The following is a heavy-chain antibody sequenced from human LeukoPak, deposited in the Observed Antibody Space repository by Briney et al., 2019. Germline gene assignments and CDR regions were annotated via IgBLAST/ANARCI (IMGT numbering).Heavy chain of an antibody. V-gene: IGHV3-21*01. D-gene: IGHD1-26*01. Sequence: GGSLRLSCAASGFIFSNYAMSWVRQAPGRALEWVSSITSSGTYIFYADLVKGRFTISRDNAKNSLYLQMNSLGPEDTAVYYCARDPYSGNYGNYYYYYMDVWGKGTTVTISS. CDR2: ITSSGTYI. CDR1: GFIFSNYA. J-gene: IGHJ6*03. CDR3: ARDPYSGNYGNYYYYYMDV.